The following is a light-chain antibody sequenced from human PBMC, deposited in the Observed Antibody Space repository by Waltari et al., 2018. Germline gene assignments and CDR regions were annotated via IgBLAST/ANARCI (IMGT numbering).Light chain of an antibody. V-gene: IGKV2-28*01. Sequence: EIVMTQSPLSLPVPPGEPASISCRSSQSLLDSNGDTYLDWYLQKPGQSPQLLIYMVSIRASGVPDRFSGSGSGTDFTLRISRVEAEDVGLYYCMQAQQTPTFGPGTKVDIK. J-gene: IGKJ3*01. CDR2: MVS. CDR1: QSLLDSNGDTY. CDR3: MQAQQTPT.